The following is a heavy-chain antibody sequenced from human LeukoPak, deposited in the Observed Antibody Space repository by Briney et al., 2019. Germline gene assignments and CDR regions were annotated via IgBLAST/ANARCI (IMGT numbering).Heavy chain of an antibody. Sequence: SETLSLTCTVSGGSISSYYWSWIWQPPGKGLEWIGYIYYSGSTNYNPSLKSRVTISVDTSKNQFSLKLSSVTAAHTAVYYCARVGGSSSWYGDYYYGMDVWGQGTTVTVSS. J-gene: IGHJ6*02. V-gene: IGHV4-59*01. CDR3: ARVGGSSSWYGDYYYGMDV. D-gene: IGHD6-13*01. CDR1: GGSISSYY. CDR2: IYYSGST.